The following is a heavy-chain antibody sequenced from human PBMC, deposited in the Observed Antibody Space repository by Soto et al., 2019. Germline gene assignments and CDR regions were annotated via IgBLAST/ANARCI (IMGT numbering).Heavy chain of an antibody. Sequence: GGSLRLSCSASGFTFSSYAMHWVRQAPGKGLEYVSAISSNWGSTYYADSVKGRFTISRDNSKNTLYLQMSSLRAEDTAVYYCVKGPPPANNWFNPWGQGTLVTVSS. CDR3: VKGPPPANNWFNP. CDR1: GFTFSSYA. J-gene: IGHJ5*02. V-gene: IGHV3-64D*08. CDR2: ISSNWGST. D-gene: IGHD2-2*01.